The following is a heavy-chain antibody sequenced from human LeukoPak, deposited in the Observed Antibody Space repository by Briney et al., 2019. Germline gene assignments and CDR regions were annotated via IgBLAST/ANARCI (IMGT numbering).Heavy chain of an antibody. D-gene: IGHD6-19*01. CDR3: ASEAVAGNNWFDP. Sequence: ASVKVSCKASGYTFTGYYMHWVRQAPGQGLEWMGWINPNSGGTNYAQKFQGRVTITRDTSISTAYMELSRLRSDDTAVYYCASEAVAGNNWFDPWGQGTLVTVSS. CDR1: GYTFTGYY. J-gene: IGHJ5*02. CDR2: INPNSGGT. V-gene: IGHV1-2*02.